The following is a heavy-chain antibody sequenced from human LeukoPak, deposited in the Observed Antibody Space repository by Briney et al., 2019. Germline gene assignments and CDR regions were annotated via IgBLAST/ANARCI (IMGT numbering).Heavy chain of an antibody. Sequence: SETLSLTCTVSGGSISSGSYYWSWIRQPAGKGLEWIGRIYTSGSTNYNPSLKSRVTISVDTSKNQFSLKLSSVTAADTAVYYCARARWTSTATTYYLDHWGQGTLVTVSS. V-gene: IGHV4-61*02. CDR2: IYTSGST. J-gene: IGHJ4*02. D-gene: IGHD4-17*01. CDR3: ARARWTSTATTYYLDH. CDR1: GGSISSGSYY.